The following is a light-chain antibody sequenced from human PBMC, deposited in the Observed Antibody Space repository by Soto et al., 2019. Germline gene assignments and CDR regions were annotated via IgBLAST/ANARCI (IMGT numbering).Light chain of an antibody. CDR3: CSYAGSSTWV. V-gene: IGLV2-11*01. Sequence: QAVVTQPRSVSGSPGQSVTISCSGTSSDVGGYAYVSWYQQYPGKAPRLIIYDVSKWPSGVPDRFSGSKSGNTASLTISGLQAEDEADYYCCSYAGSSTWVFGGGTKLTVL. J-gene: IGLJ3*02. CDR1: SSDVGGYAY. CDR2: DVS.